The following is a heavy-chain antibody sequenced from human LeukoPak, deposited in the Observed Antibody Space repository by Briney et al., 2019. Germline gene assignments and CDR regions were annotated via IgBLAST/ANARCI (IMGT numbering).Heavy chain of an antibody. D-gene: IGHD4-23*01. V-gene: IGHV4-31*03. CDR2: IYYSRST. CDR3: ARSSAGRGGTSALGWFDP. CDR1: GGSISTGGYY. Sequence: SQTLSLTCTVSGGSISTGGYYWSWIRQHQGKGLEWIGYIYYSRSTYYNPSLKSRVTISVDTSKNQFSLKLSSVPAADTAVYYCARSSAGRGGTSALGWFDPWGQGTLVTVSS. J-gene: IGHJ5*02.